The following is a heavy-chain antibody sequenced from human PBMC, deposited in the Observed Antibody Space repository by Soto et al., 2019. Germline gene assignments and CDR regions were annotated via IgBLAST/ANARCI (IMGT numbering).Heavy chain of an antibody. CDR2: ISDSGGRT. J-gene: IGHJ6*02. Sequence: EVQLLESGGGMVQPGGSLRLSCAVSGFTFNNYAMNWVRQAPGKGLEWVSSISDSGGRTYYADSVKGRFTISRDNSKNTLYLQMNSLRAEDTAIYYCAKDALGDYFYYGMDVRGQGTTVTVSS. CDR3: AKDALGDYFYYGMDV. V-gene: IGHV3-23*01. CDR1: GFTFNNYA.